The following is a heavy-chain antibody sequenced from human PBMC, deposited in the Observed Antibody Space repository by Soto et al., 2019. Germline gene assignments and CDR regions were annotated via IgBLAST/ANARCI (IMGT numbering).Heavy chain of an antibody. CDR2: ISGSGGST. V-gene: IGHV3-23*01. CDR1: GFTFSSYA. Sequence: GGSLRLSCAASGFTFSSYAMSWVRQAPGKGLEWVSAISGSGGSTYYADSVKGRFTISRDNSKNTLYLQMNSLRAEDTAVYYCAKDIQYFGAFLAYGMDVWGQGTTVTVSS. D-gene: IGHD3-3*02. J-gene: IGHJ6*02. CDR3: AKDIQYFGAFLAYGMDV.